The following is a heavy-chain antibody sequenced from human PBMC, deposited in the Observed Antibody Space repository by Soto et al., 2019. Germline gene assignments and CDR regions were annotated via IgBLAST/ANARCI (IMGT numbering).Heavy chain of an antibody. D-gene: IGHD4-17*01. CDR1: GGSISSSTYY. CDR3: ARHGVDYGDYASYYYYGMDV. Sequence: SETRSLTCTVSGGSISSSTYYWGWIRQPPGKGLEWIGMIYYSGSAYYNPSLKSRVTISIDTSKNQFSLRLSSVTAADTAVYYCARHGVDYGDYASYYYYGMDVWGRGTTVTVSS. V-gene: IGHV4-39*01. CDR2: IYYSGSA. J-gene: IGHJ6*02.